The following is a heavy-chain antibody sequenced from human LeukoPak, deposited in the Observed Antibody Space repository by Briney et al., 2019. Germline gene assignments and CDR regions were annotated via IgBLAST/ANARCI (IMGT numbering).Heavy chain of an antibody. CDR1: GYTFTSYG. CDR3: AGNFDY. Sequence: ASVKVSCKASGYTFTSYGISWVRQAPGQGLEWMGGIIPIFGTANYAQKFQGRVTITADESTSTAYMELSSLRSEDTAVYYCAGNFDYWGQGTLVTVSS. CDR2: IIPIFGTA. J-gene: IGHJ4*02. V-gene: IGHV1-69*13.